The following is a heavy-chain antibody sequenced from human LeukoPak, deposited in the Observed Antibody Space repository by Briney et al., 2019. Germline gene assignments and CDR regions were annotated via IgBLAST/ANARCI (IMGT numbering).Heavy chain of an antibody. CDR1: GGSISSSNW. V-gene: IGHV4-4*02. CDR3: ARRRDIGDSTSCYGGCWFDP. Sequence: SETLSLTCAVSGGSISSSNWWSWVRQPPGKGLEWIGEIYHSGSTNYNPSLKSRVTISVDTSKNQFSLKLSSVTAADTAVYYCARRRDIGDSTSCYGGCWFDPWGQGTLVTVSS. J-gene: IGHJ5*02. CDR2: IYHSGST. D-gene: IGHD2-2*01.